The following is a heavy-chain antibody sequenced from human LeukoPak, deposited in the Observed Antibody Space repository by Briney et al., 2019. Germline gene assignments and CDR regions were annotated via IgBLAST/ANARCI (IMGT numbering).Heavy chain of an antibody. D-gene: IGHD4-17*01. CDR3: ARWETVTSSDY. CDR2: INHSGST. CDR1: GGSFSAYY. J-gene: IGHJ4*02. Sequence: SETLSLTCAVYGGSFSAYYCHWFRQPPGKGLEWIGEINHSGSTKYNPFFKSRVTISLDTSNNQFSLKLSSVTAADTAVYYCARWETVTSSDYWGQGTLVTVPS. V-gene: IGHV4-34*01.